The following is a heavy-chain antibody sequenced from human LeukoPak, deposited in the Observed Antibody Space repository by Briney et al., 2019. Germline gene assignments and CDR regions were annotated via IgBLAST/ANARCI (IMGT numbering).Heavy chain of an antibody. CDR2: ISSSSSYI. CDR3: ASYYDFWSGYYTYYFDY. Sequence: GGSLRLSCAPSGFTFSSYSMNWVREAPGKELEWVSSISSSSSYIYYADSVKGRFTISRDNAKNSLYLQMNSLRAEDTAVYYCASYYDFWSGYYTYYFDYWGQGTLVTVSS. J-gene: IGHJ4*02. CDR1: GFTFSSYS. V-gene: IGHV3-21*01. D-gene: IGHD3-3*01.